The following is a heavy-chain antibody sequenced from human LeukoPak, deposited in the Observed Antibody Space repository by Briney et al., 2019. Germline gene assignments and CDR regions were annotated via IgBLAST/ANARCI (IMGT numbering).Heavy chain of an antibody. CDR1: GGSISGVY. CDR2: IHTSGST. D-gene: IGHD3-16*01. CDR3: TRRRGGWGEGEFDF. Sequence: SETLSLTCTVSGGSISGVYWNWIRQPPRKGLEWVGYIHTSGSTSFNPSLKSRLSFSIATSKNQVSLRRSSVTATDTAVYYCTRRRGGWGEGEFDFWGQGIPVTVST. V-gene: IGHV4-4*09. J-gene: IGHJ4*02.